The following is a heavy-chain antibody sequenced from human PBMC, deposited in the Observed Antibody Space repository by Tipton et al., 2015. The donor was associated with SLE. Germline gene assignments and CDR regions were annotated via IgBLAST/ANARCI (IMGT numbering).Heavy chain of an antibody. CDR1: GASINYYY. V-gene: IGHV4-59*01. Sequence: TLSLTCAVSGASINYYYWSWIRQSPGKALEWIGYIYDSESTNYNPSLRSRVTISVDSSKNQFSLKLSSVTSADTAVYYCARCDYSHWGDYWGQGTLVTVSS. D-gene: IGHD4-11*01. CDR3: ARCDYSHWGDY. J-gene: IGHJ4*02. CDR2: IYDSEST.